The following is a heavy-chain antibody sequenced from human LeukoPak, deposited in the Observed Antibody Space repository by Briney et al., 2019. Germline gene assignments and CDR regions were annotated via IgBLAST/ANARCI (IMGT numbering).Heavy chain of an antibody. V-gene: IGHV4-59*01. J-gene: IGHJ6*03. CDR1: GGSISSYY. CDR3: ARVSLHYYYYYMDV. D-gene: IGHD5/OR15-5a*01. Sequence: PSETLSLTCTVSGGSISSYYWSWIRQPPGKGLEWFGYIYYSGSTNYNPSLKSRVTISVDTSKNQFSLKLSSVTAADTAVYYCARVSLHYYYYYMDVWGKGTTVTVSS. CDR2: IYYSGST.